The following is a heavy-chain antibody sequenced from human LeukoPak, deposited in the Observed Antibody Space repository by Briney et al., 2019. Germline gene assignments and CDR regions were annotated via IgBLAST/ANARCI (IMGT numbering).Heavy chain of an antibody. CDR3: ARERHGDHFDY. Sequence: SETLSLTCTVSGGSISGYYWSSIRLSPGKGLEWIGYVYYSGSTSYNPSLKSRLTISVDTSKNQLSLKLSSVTAADTAVYYCARERHGDHFDYWGQGTLVTVPS. D-gene: IGHD4-17*01. CDR1: GGSISGYY. V-gene: IGHV4-59*01. J-gene: IGHJ4*02. CDR2: VYYSGST.